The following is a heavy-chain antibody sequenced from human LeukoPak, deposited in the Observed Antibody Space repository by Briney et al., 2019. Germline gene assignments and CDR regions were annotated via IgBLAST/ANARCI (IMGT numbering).Heavy chain of an antibody. Sequence: SETLSLTCAVYGGSFSGYYWSWIRQPPGKGLEWIGEINHSGSTNYNPSLKSRVTISVDTSKNQFSLKLSSVTAADTAVYYCASETYYYDSSGYSFDYWGQGTLVTVSS. V-gene: IGHV4-34*01. CDR2: INHSGST. CDR1: GGSFSGYY. D-gene: IGHD3-22*01. CDR3: ASETYYYDSSGYSFDY. J-gene: IGHJ4*02.